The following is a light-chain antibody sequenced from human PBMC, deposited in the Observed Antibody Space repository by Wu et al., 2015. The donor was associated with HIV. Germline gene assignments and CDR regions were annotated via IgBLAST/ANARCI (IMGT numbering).Light chain of an antibody. CDR3: QQYRNSLWT. Sequence: ENVLTQSPGTLSLSPGDRATLSCRASQSVSTSFFAWYQQKPGQSPRLLIYGTISRASGIPDRFRGSGSGTDFTLTISRLEPEDFAVYYCQQYRNSLWTFGQGTRVELK. CDR2: GTI. J-gene: IGKJ1*01. CDR1: QSVSTSF. V-gene: IGKV3-20*01.